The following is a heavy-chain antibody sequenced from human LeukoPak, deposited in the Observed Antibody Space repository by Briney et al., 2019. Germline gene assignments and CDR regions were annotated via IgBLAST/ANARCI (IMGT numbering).Heavy chain of an antibody. CDR2: IYSGGST. CDR1: GFTVSSNY. Sequence: AGGSLRLSCAASGFTVSSNYMSWVRQAPGKGLEWVSVIYSGGSTYYADSVKGRFTISRDNSKNTLYLQMNSLRAEDTAVYYCARVGTYSSGWRSYYYYGMDVWGQGTTVTVSS. J-gene: IGHJ6*02. D-gene: IGHD6-19*01. CDR3: ARVGTYSSGWRSYYYYGMDV. V-gene: IGHV3-66*01.